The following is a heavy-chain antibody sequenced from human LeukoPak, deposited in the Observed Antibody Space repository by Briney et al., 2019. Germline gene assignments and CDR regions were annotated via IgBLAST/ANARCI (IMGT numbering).Heavy chain of an antibody. CDR3: AKGPIYYYGSGSYLPN. Sequence: PGGSLRLSCAASGFTFSSYGMHWVRQAPGKGLEWVAFIRYDGSNKYYADSVKGRFTISRDNSKNTLYLQMNSLRAEDTAVYYCAKGPIYYYGSGSYLPNWGQGTLVTVSS. CDR1: GFTFSSYG. V-gene: IGHV3-30*02. D-gene: IGHD3-10*01. J-gene: IGHJ4*02. CDR2: IRYDGSNK.